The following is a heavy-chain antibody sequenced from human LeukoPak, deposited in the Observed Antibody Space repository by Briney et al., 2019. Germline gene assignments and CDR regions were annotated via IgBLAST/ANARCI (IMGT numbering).Heavy chain of an antibody. J-gene: IGHJ5*02. V-gene: IGHV4-34*01. CDR3: AGPAKVHRYGWINWFDP. CDR2: INHSGST. CDR1: RGSLSGYY. D-gene: IGHD5-18*01. Sequence: SETLSLTCAVYRGSLSGYYWSWIRQPPGKGLEWIGEINHSGSTNYNPSLKSRVTISVDTSKNQFSLKLSSVTAANTAVYYCAGPAKVHRYGWINWFDPWGQGTLVTVSS.